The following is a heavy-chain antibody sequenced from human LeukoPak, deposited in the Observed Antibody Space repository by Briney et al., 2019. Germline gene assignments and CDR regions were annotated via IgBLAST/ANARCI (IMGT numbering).Heavy chain of an antibody. V-gene: IGHV1-69*01. CDR2: IIPIFGTA. Sequence: SVKVSCKASGGTFSSYAISWVRQAPGQGLEWMGGIIPIFGTANYAQKFQGRVTITADESTSTAYMELSSLRSEDTAVYHCASHGGYDSSGYLFYFDYWGQGTLVTVSS. CDR3: ASHGGYDSSGYLFYFDY. J-gene: IGHJ4*02. CDR1: GGTFSSYA. D-gene: IGHD3-22*01.